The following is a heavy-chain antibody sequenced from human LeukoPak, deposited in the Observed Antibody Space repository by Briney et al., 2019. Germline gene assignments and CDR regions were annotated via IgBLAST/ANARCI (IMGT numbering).Heavy chain of an antibody. CDR2: IYYSGST. CDR1: GGSISSSSYY. CDR3: ASQLTTVTHDWFDP. Sequence: SETLSLTCTVSGGSISSSSYYWGWIRQPPGKGLEWIGSIYYSGSTYYNPSLKRRVTISVDTSKNQFSLKLSSVTAADTAVYCCASQLTTVTHDWFDPWGQGTLVTVSS. J-gene: IGHJ5*02. D-gene: IGHD4-11*01. V-gene: IGHV4-39*07.